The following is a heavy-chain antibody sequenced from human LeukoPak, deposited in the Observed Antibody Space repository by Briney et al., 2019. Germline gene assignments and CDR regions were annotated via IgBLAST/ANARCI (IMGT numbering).Heavy chain of an antibody. D-gene: IGHD6-19*01. Sequence: GGSLRLSCAASGFTFSSYAMSWVRQAPGKGLEWVSAISGSGGSTYYADSVKGRFTISRDNSKNTLYLQMNSLRLEDTAVYYCVRVHNSGWSSPFDFWGQGTLVTVSS. V-gene: IGHV3-23*01. J-gene: IGHJ4*02. CDR3: VRVHNSGWSSPFDF. CDR2: ISGSGGST. CDR1: GFTFSSYA.